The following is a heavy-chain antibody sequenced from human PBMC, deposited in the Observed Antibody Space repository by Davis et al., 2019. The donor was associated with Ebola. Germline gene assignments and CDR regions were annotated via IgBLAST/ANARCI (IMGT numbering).Heavy chain of an antibody. Sequence: GESLKISCVVSGLTFSRYGMHWVRQTPGKGLEWVSGISTGGGVTIYADSVKGRFTISRDNSKNTLYLQMNSLRGEDTPVYYCAKRSDYRSFDYWGQGTQVTVSS. CDR1: GLTFSRYG. CDR2: ISTGGGVT. V-gene: IGHV3-23*01. CDR3: AKRSDYRSFDY. D-gene: IGHD4-11*01. J-gene: IGHJ4*02.